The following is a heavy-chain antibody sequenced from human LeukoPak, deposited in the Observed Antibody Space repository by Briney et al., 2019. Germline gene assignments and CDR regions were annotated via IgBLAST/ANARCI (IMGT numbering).Heavy chain of an antibody. CDR3: ARGEAPMRYCSGGSCYSRRGNWFDP. J-gene: IGHJ5*02. CDR2: INHSGST. V-gene: IGHV4-34*01. CDR1: GGSFSGYY. Sequence: SETLSLTCAVYGGSFSGYYWSWIRQPPGKGLEWIGEINHSGSTNYNPSLKSRVTISVDTSKNQFSLKLSSVTAADTAVYYCARGEAPMRYCSGGSCYSRRGNWFDPWGQGTLVTVSS. D-gene: IGHD2-15*01.